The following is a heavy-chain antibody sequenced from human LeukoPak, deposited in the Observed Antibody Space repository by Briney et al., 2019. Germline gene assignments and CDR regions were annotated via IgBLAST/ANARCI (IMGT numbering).Heavy chain of an antibody. CDR3: ARGYFARGFDT. CDR1: GDSVSTNA. D-gene: IGHD3-10*01. Sequence: SQPLSLTCAISGDSVSTNAWNWIRQSPARGLEWLGRTYYNSKWYNEYALSVKSRITISPDTSKNQFSLQLNSVTPEDTAVYFCARGYFARGFDTWGQGTLVTASS. V-gene: IGHV6-1*01. CDR2: TYYNSKWYN. J-gene: IGHJ5*02.